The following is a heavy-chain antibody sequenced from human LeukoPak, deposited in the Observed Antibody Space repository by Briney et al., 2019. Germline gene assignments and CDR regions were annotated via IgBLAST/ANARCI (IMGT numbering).Heavy chain of an antibody. CDR1: GGSISSSSYY. CDR2: IYYSGST. J-gene: IGHJ1*01. Sequence: SETLSLTCTVSGGSISSSSYYWGWIRQPPGKGLEWIVSIYYSGSTYYNPSLKSRFTISVDTSKNHFSLKLSSVTAADTAVYYCARPTPPAIAAAGILHWGQGTLVTVSS. V-gene: IGHV4-39*02. D-gene: IGHD6-13*01. CDR3: ARPTPPAIAAAGILH.